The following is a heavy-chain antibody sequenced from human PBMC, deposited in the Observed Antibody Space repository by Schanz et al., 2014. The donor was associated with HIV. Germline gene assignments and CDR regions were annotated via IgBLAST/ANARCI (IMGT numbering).Heavy chain of an antibody. Sequence: QVQLVESGGGVVQPGRSLRLSCAASGFTFSSYALNWVRQAPGKGLEWVAVISYDGSNKYYADSVKGRFTISRDNSKNTLYLQMNSLRAEDTAVYYCAKDQGYDFWSGYYNYYGMDVWGQGTTVTVSS. D-gene: IGHD3-3*01. V-gene: IGHV3-30-3*02. J-gene: IGHJ6*02. CDR2: ISYDGSNK. CDR3: AKDQGYDFWSGYYNYYGMDV. CDR1: GFTFSSYA.